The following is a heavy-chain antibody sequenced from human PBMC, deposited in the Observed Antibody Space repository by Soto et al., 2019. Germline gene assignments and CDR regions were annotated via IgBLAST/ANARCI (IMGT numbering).Heavy chain of an antibody. CDR2: ISAYNGNT. Sequence: ASSVTVSCQASGYAFTSYVISCGRQTPGQGLEWMGWISAYNGNTNYAQKLQGRVTMTTDTSTSTAYMELRSLRSDDTAVYYCARVFYDFWSENWFGPWGQGTLVTVSS. J-gene: IGHJ5*02. CDR1: GYAFTSYV. V-gene: IGHV1-18*01. D-gene: IGHD3-3*01. CDR3: ARVFYDFWSENWFGP.